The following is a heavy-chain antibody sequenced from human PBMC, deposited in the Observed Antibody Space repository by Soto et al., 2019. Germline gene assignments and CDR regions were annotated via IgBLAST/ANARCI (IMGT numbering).Heavy chain of an antibody. V-gene: IGHV4-39*01. D-gene: IGHD1-26*01. J-gene: IGHJ4*02. Sequence: SETLSLTCTVSGGAISSSRYYWGWIRQPPGKGLGWIESTYNTGSTSYNPSLKSRVTISVDTSKNQFSLNLSSVTAADTAVSYCARQSGSYPSASFDYWGQGTLVTVSS. CDR1: GGAISSSRYY. CDR3: ARQSGSYPSASFDY. CDR2: TYNTGST.